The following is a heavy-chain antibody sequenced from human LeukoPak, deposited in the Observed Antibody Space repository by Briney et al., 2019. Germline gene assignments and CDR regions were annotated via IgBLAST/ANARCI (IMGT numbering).Heavy chain of an antibody. CDR3: AKEHSFGTWLGDY. V-gene: IGHV3-23*01. Sequence: PGGSLRLSCAASGFTFSSYAMTWVRQAPGKGLEWVSAISGSGGGTYYADSVKGRFTISRDNSKNTLYLQMNSLRAEDTAMYYCAKEHSFGTWLGDYWGQGALVTVSS. CDR2: ISGSGGGT. CDR1: GFTFSSYA. D-gene: IGHD2/OR15-2a*01. J-gene: IGHJ4*02.